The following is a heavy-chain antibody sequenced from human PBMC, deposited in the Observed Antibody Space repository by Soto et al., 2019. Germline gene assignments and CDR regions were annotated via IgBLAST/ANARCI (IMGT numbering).Heavy chain of an antibody. CDR2: INAGNGNT. D-gene: IGHD3-9*01. CDR3: ARDSAIYDILTGACFDY. V-gene: IGHV1-3*01. Sequence: ASLKVSCKASGYTFTSYAMHWVRQAPGQRLEWMGWINAGNGNTKYSQKFQGRVTITRDTSASTAYMELSSLRSEDTAVYYCARDSAIYDILTGACFDYWGQGTLVTVSS. CDR1: GYTFTSYA. J-gene: IGHJ4*02.